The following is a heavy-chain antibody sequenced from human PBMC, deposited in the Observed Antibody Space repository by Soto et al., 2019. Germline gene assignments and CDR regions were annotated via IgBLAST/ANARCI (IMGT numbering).Heavy chain of an antibody. CDR1: GYTFTSYG. J-gene: IGHJ3*02. D-gene: IGHD3-10*01. CDR2: ISAYNGNT. V-gene: IGHV1-18*01. CDR3: ARDNRDYYGSGGRDAFDI. Sequence: QVQLVQSGAEVKKPGASVKVSCKASGYTFTSYGISWVRQAPGQGLEGMGWISAYNGNTNYAQTLQGRVTMTTDTSTSTADMELRSLRSDDTAVYYCARDNRDYYGSGGRDAFDIWGQGTMVTVSS.